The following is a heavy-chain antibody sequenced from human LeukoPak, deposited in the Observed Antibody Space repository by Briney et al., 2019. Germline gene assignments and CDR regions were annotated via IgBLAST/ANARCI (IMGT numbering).Heavy chain of an antibody. J-gene: IGHJ5*02. CDR2: INHSGST. D-gene: IGHD3-22*01. CDR3: ARGKPNYYDSSGYYWTWFDP. Sequence: SETLSLTCAVYGGSFSGYYWSWIRQPPGKGLEWIGEINHSGSTNYNPSLKSRVTISVDTSKNQFSLKLSSVTAADTAVYYCARGKPNYYDSSGYYWTWFDPWGQGTLVTVSS. V-gene: IGHV4-34*01. CDR1: GGSFSGYY.